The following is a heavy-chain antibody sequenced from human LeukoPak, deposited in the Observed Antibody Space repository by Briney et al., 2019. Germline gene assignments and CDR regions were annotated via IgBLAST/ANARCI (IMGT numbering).Heavy chain of an antibody. J-gene: IGHJ5*02. Sequence: GGSLRLSCAASGFTVSSNYMSWVRQAPGKGLEWVAVIYNGGSTYYADSVKGRFTISRHNSKNTLYLQMNSLRAEDTAVYYCARVNGITMVRGVIRGGWFDPWGQGTLVTVSS. CDR2: IYNGGST. V-gene: IGHV3-53*04. CDR1: GFTVSSNY. CDR3: ARVNGITMVRGVIRGGWFDP. D-gene: IGHD3-10*01.